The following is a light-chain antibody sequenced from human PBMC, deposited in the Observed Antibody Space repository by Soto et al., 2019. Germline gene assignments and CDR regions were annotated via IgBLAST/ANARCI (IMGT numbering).Light chain of an antibody. CDR1: SSDVGGGYNY. CDR2: DVS. J-gene: IGLJ1*01. CDR3: SSFTTTSTYV. V-gene: IGLV2-14*01. Sequence: QSALTQPASVSGSPGQSIAISCTGTSSDVGGGYNYVSWYQQHPGKAPKLIIYDVSNRPSGVSNRFSGSKSGTTASLTISGLQAKDEADYYCSSFTTTSTYVFGTGTKLTVL.